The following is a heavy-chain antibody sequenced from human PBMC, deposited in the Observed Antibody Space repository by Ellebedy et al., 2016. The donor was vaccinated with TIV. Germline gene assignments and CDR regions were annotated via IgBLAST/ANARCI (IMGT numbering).Heavy chain of an antibody. V-gene: IGHV1-3*01. J-gene: IGHJ4*02. CDR1: GYSFSNYA. CDR2: INPGNGDT. D-gene: IGHD2-15*01. CDR3: ARIRSGGSY. Sequence: AASVKVSCKASGYSFSNYALHWVRQASGQSLEWMGWINPGNGDTKHSQKFQGRVTFTRDTSASTAYMELSSLRYEDTAVYDCARIRSGGSYWGQGSLVTVSS.